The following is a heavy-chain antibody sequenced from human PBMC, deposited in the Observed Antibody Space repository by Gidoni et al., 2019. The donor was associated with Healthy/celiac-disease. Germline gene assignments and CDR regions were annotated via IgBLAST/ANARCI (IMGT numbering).Heavy chain of an antibody. J-gene: IGHJ5*02. Sequence: QVQLVQSGAAVKKPGASVKVSCKASGSTFTSYYMHWVRQAPGQGLEWMGIINPSGGSTSYAQKFQGRVTMTRDTSTSTVYMELSSLRSEDTAVYYCARAGETNWFDPWGQGTLVTVSS. CDR3: ARAGETNWFDP. D-gene: IGHD3-10*01. CDR2: INPSGGST. CDR1: GSTFTSYY. V-gene: IGHV1-46*01.